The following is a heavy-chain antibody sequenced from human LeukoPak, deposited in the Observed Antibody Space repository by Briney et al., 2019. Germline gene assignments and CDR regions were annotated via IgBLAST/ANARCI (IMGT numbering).Heavy chain of an antibody. CDR1: GFTFSSYA. Sequence: PGGSLRLSCAASGFTFSSYAMSWVRQAPGKGLEWVSAISGSGGSTYYADSVKGRFTISRDNSKNTLYLQMNSLRAEDTAVYYCAKDELLWFGESPHWFDPWGQGTLVTVPS. J-gene: IGHJ5*02. CDR3: AKDELLWFGESPHWFDP. CDR2: ISGSGGST. V-gene: IGHV3-23*01. D-gene: IGHD3-10*01.